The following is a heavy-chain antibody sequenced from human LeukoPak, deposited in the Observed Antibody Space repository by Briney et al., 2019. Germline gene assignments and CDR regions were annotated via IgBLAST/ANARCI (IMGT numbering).Heavy chain of an antibody. Sequence: SETLSLTCTVSGGSISSYYWSWIRQPPGKGLEWIGYIYYSGSTNYNPSLKSRVTISVDTSKNQFSLKLSSVTAAATAVYYCARNYGSGSYSADYYYYYMDVWGKGTTVTVSS. CDR2: IYYSGST. V-gene: IGHV4-59*01. D-gene: IGHD3-10*01. J-gene: IGHJ6*03. CDR3: ARNYGSGSYSADYYYYYMDV. CDR1: GGSISSYY.